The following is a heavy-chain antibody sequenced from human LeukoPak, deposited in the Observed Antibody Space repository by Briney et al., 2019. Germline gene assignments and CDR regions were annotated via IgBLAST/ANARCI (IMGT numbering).Heavy chain of an antibody. V-gene: IGHV3-30*18. J-gene: IGHJ4*02. CDR1: GFTFSSYG. CDR2: ISYDGSNK. D-gene: IGHD2-15*01. CDR3: AKDQSPVAATGPFDY. Sequence: GGSLRLSCAASGFTFSSYGMHWVRQAPGKGLEWVAVISYDGSNKYYADSVKGRFTISRDNSKNTLYLQMNSLRAEDTAVYYCAKDQSPVAATGPFDYWGQGTLVTVSS.